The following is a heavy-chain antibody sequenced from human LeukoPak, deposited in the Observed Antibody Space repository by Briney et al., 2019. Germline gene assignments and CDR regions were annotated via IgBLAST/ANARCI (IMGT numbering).Heavy chain of an antibody. Sequence: SETLSLTCAVYGGSFSGYYWSWIRQPPGKGLEWIGYIYNSASTNNNPSLKSRVTISVDTSKKQFSLKLSSVTAADTAVYYCARETPYGSGSYPFDYWGQGILVTVSS. CDR1: GGSFSGYY. J-gene: IGHJ4*02. V-gene: IGHV4-59*01. CDR2: IYNSAST. D-gene: IGHD3-10*01. CDR3: ARETPYGSGSYPFDY.